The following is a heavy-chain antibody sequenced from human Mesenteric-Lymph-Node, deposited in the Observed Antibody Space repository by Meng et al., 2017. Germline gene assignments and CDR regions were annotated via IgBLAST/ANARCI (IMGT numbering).Heavy chain of an antibody. J-gene: IGHJ6*02. V-gene: IGHV4-34*01. CDR1: GGFFIASY. CDR2: INKSRST. Sequence: VAVLLKPTETLPLPSHVYGGFFIASYWSWGRQPPGKGLELIEEINKSRSTNYDPSLSGRVTISVDTSKSQSSLKLSSVTAADTAVYYGARVLRRITMVRGVTTPYYYGMDVWGQGTTVTVSS. CDR3: ARVLRRITMVRGVTTPYYYGMDV. D-gene: IGHD3-10*01.